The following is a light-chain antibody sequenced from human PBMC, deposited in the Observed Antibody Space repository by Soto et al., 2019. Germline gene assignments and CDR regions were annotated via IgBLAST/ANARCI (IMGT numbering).Light chain of an antibody. CDR1: QSVSRY. CDR2: DAS. Sequence: EMVLSQSPGTLSLSPGERATLSCRASQSVSRYLAWYQQKPGQAPRLLIYDASTRATGISARFSGSGSGTDFTLTISSLEPEDFAMYYCQQRSNWPVTFGQGTKV. J-gene: IGKJ1*01. CDR3: QQRSNWPVT. V-gene: IGKV3-11*01.